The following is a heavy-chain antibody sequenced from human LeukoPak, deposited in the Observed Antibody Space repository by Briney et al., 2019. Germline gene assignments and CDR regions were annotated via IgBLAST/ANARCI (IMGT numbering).Heavy chain of an antibody. Sequence: GGSLRLSCAASGFTFDDYAMHWVRQAPGKGLVWVSGISWNSGSIGYADSVKGRFTISRDNAKNSLYLQMNSLRAEDTALYYCAKDMGGATALFDYWGQGTLVTVSS. V-gene: IGHV3-9*01. CDR2: ISWNSGSI. CDR1: GFTFDDYA. D-gene: IGHD1-26*01. CDR3: AKDMGGATALFDY. J-gene: IGHJ4*02.